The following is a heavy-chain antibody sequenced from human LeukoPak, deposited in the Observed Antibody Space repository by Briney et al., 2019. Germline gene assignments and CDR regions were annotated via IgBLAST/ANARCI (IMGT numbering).Heavy chain of an antibody. J-gene: IGHJ6*02. CDR1: GGTFSSYA. D-gene: IGHD3-22*01. V-gene: IGHV1-69*13. CDR2: IIPIFGTV. Sequence: GASVKVSCKASGGTFSSYAISWVRQAPGQGLEWMGGIIPIFGTVNYAQKFQGRVTITADESTSTAYMKLSSLRSEDTAVYYCARDTYYYDSSGYVYYYGMDVWGQGTTVTVSS. CDR3: ARDTYYYDSSGYVYYYGMDV.